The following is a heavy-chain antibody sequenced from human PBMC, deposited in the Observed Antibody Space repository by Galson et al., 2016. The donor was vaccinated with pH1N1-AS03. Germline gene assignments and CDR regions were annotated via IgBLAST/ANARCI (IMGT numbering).Heavy chain of an antibody. CDR1: GYTFSDYY. Sequence: SVKVSCKASGYTFSDYYVHWVRQAPGQELEWMGWINSSSGGTKYAQKFQGRVTMTRDTSISTAFMELSRLTSDDTAVYFCARGGGSSLDYWGQGTLVPVSS. CDR2: INSSSGGT. V-gene: IGHV1-2*02. CDR3: ARGGGSSLDY. J-gene: IGHJ4*02. D-gene: IGHD1-26*01.